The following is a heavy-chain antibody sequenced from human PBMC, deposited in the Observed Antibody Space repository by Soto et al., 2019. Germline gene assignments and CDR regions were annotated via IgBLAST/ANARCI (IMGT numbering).Heavy chain of an antibody. V-gene: IGHV4-4*02. CDR2: IYHSGST. D-gene: IGHD2-2*03. J-gene: IGHJ6*02. CDR1: GGSISSSNW. CDR3: AREGVGIVVVQDDHRLYYYGMDV. Sequence: PSETLSLTCAVSGGSISSSNWWSWVRQPPGKGLEWIGEIYHSGSTNYNPSLKSRVTISVDKSKNQFSLKLSSVTAADTAVYYCAREGVGIVVVQDDHRLYYYGMDVWGQGTTVTVSS.